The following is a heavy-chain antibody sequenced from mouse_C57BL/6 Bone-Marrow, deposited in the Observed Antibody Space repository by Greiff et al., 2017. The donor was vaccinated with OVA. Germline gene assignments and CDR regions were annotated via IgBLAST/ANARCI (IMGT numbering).Heavy chain of an antibody. CDR2: IYPGNSDT. CDR3: TRIRQLRSYYFDY. CDR1: GYTFTSYW. D-gene: IGHD3-2*02. Sequence: VQLQQSGPVLARPGASVKMSCKTSGYTFTSYWMHWVKQRPGQGLEWIGAIYPGNSDTSYNQKFKGKAKLTAVTSASTAYMELSSLTNEDSAVYYCTRIRQLRSYYFDYWGQGTTLTVSS. J-gene: IGHJ2*01. V-gene: IGHV1-5*01.